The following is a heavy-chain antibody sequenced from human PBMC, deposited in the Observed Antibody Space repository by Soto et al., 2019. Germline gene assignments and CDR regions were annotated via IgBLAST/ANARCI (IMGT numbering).Heavy chain of an antibody. CDR1: GFTFSIDA. V-gene: IGHV3-23*01. CDR2: IRGSGDFT. Sequence: GGSLRLSCVASGFTFSIDAMSWVRQAPGKGLEWVSLIRGSGDFTEYAGSVKGRFTISRDNSKNTVSLQMNSLRADDTAVYYCAKGRETTSIFDYWGQAILVTVPS. D-gene: IGHD4-17*01. CDR3: AKGRETTSIFDY. J-gene: IGHJ4*02.